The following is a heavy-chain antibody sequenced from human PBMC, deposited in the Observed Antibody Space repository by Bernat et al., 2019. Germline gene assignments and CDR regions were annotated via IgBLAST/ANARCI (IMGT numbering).Heavy chain of an antibody. CDR3: SRAVRLSGDSSEL. CDR1: GFTFGDYP. CDR2: IRTHGYGATT. V-gene: IGHV3-49*03. Sequence: EVRLVESGGGLVEPGRSLRLSCRASGFTFGDYPMSWFRQAPGKGLELVGYIRTHGYGATTEFVESMKGRFAISGDESNSMAYLQMDSLRSEDTAVDYCSRAVRLSGDSSELWGRGALVTVSS. J-gene: IGHJ4*02. D-gene: IGHD3-10*01.